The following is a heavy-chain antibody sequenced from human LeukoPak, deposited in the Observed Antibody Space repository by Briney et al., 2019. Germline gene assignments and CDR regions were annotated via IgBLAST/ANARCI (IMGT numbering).Heavy chain of an antibody. V-gene: IGHV4-34*01. CDR1: GGSFSGYY. J-gene: IGHJ6*03. D-gene: IGHD5-18*01. CDR3: ARTTEGGYSYGYFYYYYMDV. CDR2: INHSGST. Sequence: SETLSLTCAVYGGSFSGYYWSWIRQPPGKGLEWIGEINHSGSTNYNPSLKSRVTISVDTSKNQFSLKLSSVTAADTAAYYCARTTEGGYSYGYFYYYYMDVWGKGTTVTISS.